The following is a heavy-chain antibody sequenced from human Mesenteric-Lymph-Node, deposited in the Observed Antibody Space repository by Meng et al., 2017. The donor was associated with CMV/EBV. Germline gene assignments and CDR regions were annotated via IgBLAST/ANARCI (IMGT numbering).Heavy chain of an antibody. D-gene: IGHD4-23*01. J-gene: IGHJ4*02. CDR3: ARDRAYGGNIVFVDH. CDR1: GYTFIGYF. Sequence: ASVKVSCKASGYTFIGYFMHWVRQAPGQGPEWMGWINPNNGGTKYAQRFQGRVTMTRDTSINTAYMELNSLKSDDTAMYYCARDRAYGGNIVFVDHWGQGMLVTVSS. V-gene: IGHV1-2*02. CDR2: INPNNGGT.